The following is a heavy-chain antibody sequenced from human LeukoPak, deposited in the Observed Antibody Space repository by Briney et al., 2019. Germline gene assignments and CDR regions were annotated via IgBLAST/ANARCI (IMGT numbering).Heavy chain of an antibody. V-gene: IGHV6-1*01. CDR2: TYYRSKWYN. D-gene: IGHD6-6*01. CDR1: GDSVSSNSAA. J-gene: IGHJ6*03. CDR3: ARGSSYSSSFKGYYYYMDV. Sequence: SQTLSLTCAISGDSVSSNSAAWNWIRQSPSRGLEWLGRTYYRSKWYNDYAVSVKGRITINPDTSKNQFSLQLNSVTPEDTAVYYCARGSSYSSSFKGYYYYMDVWGKGTTVTVSS.